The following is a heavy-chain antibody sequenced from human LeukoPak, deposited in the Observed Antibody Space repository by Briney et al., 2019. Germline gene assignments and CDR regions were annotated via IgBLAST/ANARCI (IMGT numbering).Heavy chain of an antibody. CDR2: IYYSGST. D-gene: IGHD3-16*01. Sequence: SETLSLTCTVSGGSISSSSYYWGWIRQPPGKGLEWIGSIYYSGSTYYNPSLKSRVTISVDTSKNQFSLKLSSVTAADTAVYYCARGRTHLWGYTPHDAFDIXXQGXMVTVSS. V-gene: IGHV4-39*07. J-gene: IGHJ3*02. CDR1: GGSISSSSYY. CDR3: ARGRTHLWGYTPHDAFDI.